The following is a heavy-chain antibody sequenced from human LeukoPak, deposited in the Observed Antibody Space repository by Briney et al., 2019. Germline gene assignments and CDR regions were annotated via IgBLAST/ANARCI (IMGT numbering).Heavy chain of an antibody. V-gene: IGHV3-48*01. D-gene: IGHD1-26*01. Sequence: PGGSLRLSCAASGFTFSSYSMNWVRQAPGKGLEWVSYISSSSSTIYYADSVKGRFTISRDNAKNSLYLQMNSLRAEDTAVYYCAKDREQWGLLRYFDYWGQGTLVTVSS. J-gene: IGHJ4*02. CDR1: GFTFSSYS. CDR3: AKDREQWGLLRYFDY. CDR2: ISSSSSTI.